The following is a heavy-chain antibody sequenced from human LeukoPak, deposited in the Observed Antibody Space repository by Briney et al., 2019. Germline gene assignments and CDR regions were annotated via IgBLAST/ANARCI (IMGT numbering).Heavy chain of an antibody. CDR3: ARSVATTGTSHWGY. D-gene: IGHD1-1*01. CDR1: GGSISSTTFY. V-gene: IGHV4-39*01. CDR2: IYYSGST. Sequence: SETLSLTCIVSGGSISSTTFYWGWIRQPPGKGLEWIGSIYYSGSTYYNPSPKSRITISLDTSRDQFSLNLSSVTAADTAVYYCARSVATTGTSHWGYWGQGTLVTVSS. J-gene: IGHJ4*02.